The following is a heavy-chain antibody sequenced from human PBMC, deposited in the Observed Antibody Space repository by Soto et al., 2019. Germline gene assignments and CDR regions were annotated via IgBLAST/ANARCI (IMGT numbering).Heavy chain of an antibody. CDR2: IYYSGST. V-gene: IGHV4-59*01. J-gene: IGHJ4*02. D-gene: IGHD3-16*01. CDR3: ARGEYDYVWGSYSFDY. Sequence: SLTCTVSGGSISSYYWSWIRQPPGKGLEWIGYIYYSGSTNYNPSLKSRVTISVDTSKNQFSLKLSSVTAADTAVYYCARGEYDYVWGSYSFDYWGQGTLVTVSS. CDR1: GGSISSYY.